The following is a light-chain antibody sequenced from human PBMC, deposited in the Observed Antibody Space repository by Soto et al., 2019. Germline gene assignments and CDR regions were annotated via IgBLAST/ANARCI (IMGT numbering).Light chain of an antibody. CDR3: QTWGTGPWV. CDR2: VNSDGSH. CDR1: SGHSNYA. Sequence: QPVLTQSPSASASLGASVKLTCTLSSGHSNYAIAWHQQQPEKGPRYLMKVNSDGSHSKGDGIPDRFSGSSSGAERYLTISSPQSEDEGDYYCQTWGTGPWVFGGGTQLTVL. J-gene: IGLJ3*02. V-gene: IGLV4-69*01.